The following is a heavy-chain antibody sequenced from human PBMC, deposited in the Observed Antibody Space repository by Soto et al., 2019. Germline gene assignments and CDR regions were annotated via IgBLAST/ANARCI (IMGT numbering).Heavy chain of an antibody. Sequence: QVQLQESGPGLVKPSGTLSLTCAVSGGSISSGNWWTWVRQPPGKGLEWIGEMYHDGITNYNPSLKSRLSISTDKSKNQFSLKPSFVTAADTAVYYCARGALWFGAHSYDMAVWGQGTTVTVSS. D-gene: IGHD3-10*01. J-gene: IGHJ6*02. V-gene: IGHV4-4*02. CDR2: MYHDGIT. CDR1: GGSISSGNW. CDR3: ARGALWFGAHSYDMAV.